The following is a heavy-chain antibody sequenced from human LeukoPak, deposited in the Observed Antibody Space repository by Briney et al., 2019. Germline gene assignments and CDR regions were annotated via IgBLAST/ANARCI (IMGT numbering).Heavy chain of an antibody. V-gene: IGHV4-34*01. D-gene: IGHD6-13*01. Sequence: SETLSLTCAVYGGSFSGYYWSWIRQPPGKGLEWLGEINHSGSTNYNPSLKSRVTISVDTSKNQFSLKLSSVTAADTAVYYCARAVAAAGAPYYFDYWGQGTLVTVSS. CDR3: ARAVAAAGAPYYFDY. CDR2: INHSGST. CDR1: GGSFSGYY. J-gene: IGHJ4*02.